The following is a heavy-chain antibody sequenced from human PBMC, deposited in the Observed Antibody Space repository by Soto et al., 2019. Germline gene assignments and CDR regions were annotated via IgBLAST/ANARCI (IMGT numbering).Heavy chain of an antibody. Sequence: PGESLKISCKGSGYSFTSYWISWVRQMPGKGLEWMGRIDPSDSYTNYSPSFQGHVTISADKSISTAYLQWSSLKASDTAMYYCARLLYYDILTGYYRSHFDYGMDDWGQRTTVTVSS. D-gene: IGHD3-9*01. V-gene: IGHV5-10-1*01. CDR2: IDPSDSYT. J-gene: IGHJ6*02. CDR1: GYSFTSYW. CDR3: ARLLYYDILTGYYRSHFDYGMDD.